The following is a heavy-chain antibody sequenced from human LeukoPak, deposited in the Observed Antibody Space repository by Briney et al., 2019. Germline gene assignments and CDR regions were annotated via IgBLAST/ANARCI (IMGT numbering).Heavy chain of an antibody. Sequence: SETLSLTCAVYGGSFSGYYWSWIRQPPGKGLEWIGEINHSGRTNYNPSLKSRVTISVDTSKNQFSLKLSSVTAADTAVYYCARVGDGYNYPFGYYFDYWGQGTLVTVSS. CDR1: GGSFSGYY. J-gene: IGHJ4*02. D-gene: IGHD5-24*01. CDR3: ARVGDGYNYPFGYYFDY. V-gene: IGHV4-34*01. CDR2: INHSGRT.